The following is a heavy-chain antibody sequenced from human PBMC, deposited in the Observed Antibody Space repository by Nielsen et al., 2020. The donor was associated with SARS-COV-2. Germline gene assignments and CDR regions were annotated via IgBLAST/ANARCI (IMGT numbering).Heavy chain of an antibody. CDR3: AKGRYNSSWYGMDV. Sequence: LSLTCAASGLIFSNYAMSWVRQAPGKGLEWVSGVSGSGNTTYYTASVKGRFTISRDNSKNTLYLEMNSLRVEDTAVYYCAKGRYNSSWYGMDVWGQGTTVTVSS. D-gene: IGHD6-13*01. V-gene: IGHV3-23*01. CDR1: GLIFSNYA. CDR2: VSGSGNTT. J-gene: IGHJ6*02.